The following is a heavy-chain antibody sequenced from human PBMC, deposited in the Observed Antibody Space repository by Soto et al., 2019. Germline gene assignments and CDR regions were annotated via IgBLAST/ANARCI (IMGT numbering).Heavy chain of an antibody. D-gene: IGHD3-3*01. CDR2: MSYSGST. Sequence: PSETLSLTCTVSGGSISSTSHYWVWIRQPPGKGLEWIGSMSYSGSTYYNPSLKSRVTISVDTSKNQFSLKLSSVTAADTAVYYCARHPQRSDYDFWSGPPRDYYYSMDVWGKGTTVTVSS. CDR3: ARHPQRSDYDFWSGPPRDYYYSMDV. V-gene: IGHV4-39*01. J-gene: IGHJ6*03. CDR1: GGSISSTSHY.